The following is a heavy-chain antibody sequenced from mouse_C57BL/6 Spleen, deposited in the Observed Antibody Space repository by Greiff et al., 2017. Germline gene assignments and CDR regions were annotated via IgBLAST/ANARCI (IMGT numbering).Heavy chain of an antibody. V-gene: IGHV1-72*01. Sequence: QVQLQQPGAELVKPGASVKLSCKASGYTFTSYWMHWVKQRPGRGLEWIGRLDPTGGCTKYNEQFKSQATLTVDKPSSTAYMQLSILTSEDSAVYYWAPYCYGSAFAYWGQGTLVTVSA. D-gene: IGHD1-1*01. CDR2: LDPTGGCT. CDR1: GYTFTSYW. CDR3: APYCYGSAFAY. J-gene: IGHJ3*01.